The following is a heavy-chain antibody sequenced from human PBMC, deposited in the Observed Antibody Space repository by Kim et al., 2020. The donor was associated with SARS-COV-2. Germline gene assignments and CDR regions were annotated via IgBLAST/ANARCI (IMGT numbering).Heavy chain of an antibody. CDR1: GFTVSSNY. J-gene: IGHJ6*02. CDR2: IYSGGST. CDR3: ARDSERGTSNYYYYGMDV. Sequence: GGSLRLSCAASGFTVSSNYMSWVRQAPGKGLEWVSVIYSGGSTYYADSVKGRFTISRDNSKNTLYLQMNSLRAEDTAVYYCARDSERGTSNYYYYGMDVWGQGTTVTVSS. V-gene: IGHV3-66*01. D-gene: IGHD1-26*01.